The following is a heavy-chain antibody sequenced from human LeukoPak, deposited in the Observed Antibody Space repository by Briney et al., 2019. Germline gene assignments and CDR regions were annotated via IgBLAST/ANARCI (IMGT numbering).Heavy chain of an antibody. CDR3: ARGVYSSYFDY. V-gene: IGHV4-34*01. D-gene: IGHD6-19*01. Sequence: SETLSLTCAVYGGSFSGYYWSWIRQPPGKRLEWIGEINHSGSTNYNPSLKSRVTISVDTSKNQFSLKLSSVTAADTAVYYCARGVYSSYFDYWGQGTLVTVSS. CDR1: GGSFSGYY. CDR2: INHSGST. J-gene: IGHJ4*02.